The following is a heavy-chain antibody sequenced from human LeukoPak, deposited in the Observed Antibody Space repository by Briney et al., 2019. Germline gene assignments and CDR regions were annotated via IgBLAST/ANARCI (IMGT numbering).Heavy chain of an antibody. J-gene: IGHJ4*02. CDR2: ISSSSSYI. CDR3: ARARVVGATALDN. V-gene: IGHV3-21*01. Sequence: GGSLRLSCAASGFTFSSYSMNWVRQAPGKGLEWVSSISSSSSYIYYADSVKGRFTISRDNAKNSLYLQMNSLRAEGTAVYYCARARVVGATALDNRGQGTLVTVSS. D-gene: IGHD1-26*01. CDR1: GFTFSSYS.